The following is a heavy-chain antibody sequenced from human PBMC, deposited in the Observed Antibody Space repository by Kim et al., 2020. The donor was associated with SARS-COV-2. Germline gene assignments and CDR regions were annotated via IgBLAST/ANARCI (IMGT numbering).Heavy chain of an antibody. CDR2: SGNT. J-gene: IGHJ4*02. D-gene: IGHD3-22*01. V-gene: IGHV1-8*01. CDR3: ASGYYYDY. Sequence: SGNTGYAQKLQGRVTMTRNTYISTAYMELSSLRSEDTAVYYCASGYYYDYWGQGTLVTVSS.